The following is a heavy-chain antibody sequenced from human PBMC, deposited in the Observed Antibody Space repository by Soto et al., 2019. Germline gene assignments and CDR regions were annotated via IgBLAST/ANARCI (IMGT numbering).Heavy chain of an antibody. Sequence: ESGPTLVNPTQTLTLTCAFSGFSLSSGGLCVGWIRQPPGKALEWLAIIDWDDAKYYSTSLKTRLTISKDTSKNQVVLTMTNMDPVDTATYYCARIPSGAWYDGWYFDYWGPGALVTVSS. CDR3: ARIPSGAWYDGWYFDY. D-gene: IGHD6-19*01. V-gene: IGHV2-70*01. CDR2: IDWDDAK. J-gene: IGHJ4*02. CDR1: GFSLSSGGLC.